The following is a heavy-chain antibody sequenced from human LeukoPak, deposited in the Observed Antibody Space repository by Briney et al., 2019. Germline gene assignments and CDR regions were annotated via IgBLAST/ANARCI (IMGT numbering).Heavy chain of an antibody. J-gene: IGHJ5*02. Sequence: GASVKVSCKASGGTFSSYAISWVRQAPGQGLEWMGGIIPIFGTANYAQKFQGRVTITADESTSTAYMELSSLRSEDTAVYYCARGGYVRYCSSTSCPNWYDPWGQGTLVTVSP. CDR3: ARGGYVRYCSSTSCPNWYDP. CDR2: IIPIFGTA. D-gene: IGHD2-2*01. CDR1: GGTFSSYA. V-gene: IGHV1-69*13.